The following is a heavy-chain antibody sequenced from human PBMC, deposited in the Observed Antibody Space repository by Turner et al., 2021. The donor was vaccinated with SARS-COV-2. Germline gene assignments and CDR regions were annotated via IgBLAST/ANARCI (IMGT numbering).Heavy chain of an antibody. CDR2: MYYSGST. Sequence: QLQLQESGPGLGKPSETLSLTCTVSGGSISSSSYYWGWIRQPPGKGLEWIGSMYYSGSTYYNPSLKSRVTISVDTSNTQFSLKLSSVTAADTAVYYCARRSSRLGNWYFDLWGRGTLVTVSS. CDR3: ARRSSRLGNWYFDL. CDR1: GGSISSSSYY. V-gene: IGHV4-39*01. J-gene: IGHJ2*01. D-gene: IGHD2-15*01.